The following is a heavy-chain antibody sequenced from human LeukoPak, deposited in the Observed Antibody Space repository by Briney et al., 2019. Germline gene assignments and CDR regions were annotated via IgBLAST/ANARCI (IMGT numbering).Heavy chain of an antibody. Sequence: PSETLSLTCTVSGGSISSYYWSWIRQPAGKGLEWIGRIYTSGSTNYNPSLKSRVTISVDTSKNQFSLKLSSVTAADTAVYYCARDFRGGYDFWSGYYTPYYFDYWGQGTLVTVSP. V-gene: IGHV4-4*07. D-gene: IGHD3-3*01. CDR2: IYTSGST. J-gene: IGHJ4*02. CDR3: ARDFRGGYDFWSGYYTPYYFDY. CDR1: GGSISSYY.